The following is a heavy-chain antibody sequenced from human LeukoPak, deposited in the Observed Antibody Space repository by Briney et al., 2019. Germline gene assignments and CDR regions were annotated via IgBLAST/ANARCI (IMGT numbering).Heavy chain of an antibody. Sequence: PGGSLRLSCAASGFTFSSYGMHWVRQAPGKGLEWVAVISYDGSNKYYADSVKGRFTISRDNSKNTLYLQMNSLRAEDTAVYYCAREGDYDFWSGYYSNAFDIWGQGTMVTVSS. CDR1: GFTFSSYG. J-gene: IGHJ3*02. CDR3: AREGDYDFWSGYYSNAFDI. D-gene: IGHD3-3*01. V-gene: IGHV3-30*03. CDR2: ISYDGSNK.